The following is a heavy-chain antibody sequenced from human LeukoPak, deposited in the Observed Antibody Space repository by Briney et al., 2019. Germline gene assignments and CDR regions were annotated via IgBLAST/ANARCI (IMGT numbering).Heavy chain of an antibody. CDR1: GFTFSDSY. Sequence: GGSLRLSCAVSGFTFSDSYMSWIRQAPGKGLDWLACISSSSHVIYYADSVKGRFTISRDNAKNSLYLQLNSLRAEDTAVYYCARTGRNNYFDSWGQGTLVTVSS. J-gene: IGHJ5*01. CDR3: ARTGRNNYFDS. V-gene: IGHV3-11*01. CDR2: ISSSSHVI.